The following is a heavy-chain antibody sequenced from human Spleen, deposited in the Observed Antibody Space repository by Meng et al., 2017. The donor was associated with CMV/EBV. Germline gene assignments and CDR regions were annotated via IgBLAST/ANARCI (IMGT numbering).Heavy chain of an antibody. CDR1: GFTFSSYA. CDR3: AREVEGTAAGSY. CDR2: ISSSSGTI. D-gene: IGHD6-13*01. Sequence: GGSLRLSCAASGFTFSSYAMHWVRQAPGKGLEWVSYISSSSGTIYYADSVKGRFTISRDNARNSLFLQMNSLSAEDTAVYYCAREVEGTAAGSYWGQGTLVTVSS. V-gene: IGHV3-48*04. J-gene: IGHJ4*02.